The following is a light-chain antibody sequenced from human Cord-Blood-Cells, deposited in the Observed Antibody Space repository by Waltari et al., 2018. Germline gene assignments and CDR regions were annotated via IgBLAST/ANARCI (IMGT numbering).Light chain of an antibody. CDR2: DDS. Sequence: SFVLTQPPLVASAPGKASMITCGGHNIGSKSMTWYQQKPGQSPVLVVYDDSARPSGIPERFSGSNSGNTATLTISRVEAGDEDDYYCQVWDSSSDHLVFGGGTRLTVL. V-gene: IGLV3-21*03. CDR3: QVWDSSSDHLV. CDR1: NIGSKS. J-gene: IGLJ2*01.